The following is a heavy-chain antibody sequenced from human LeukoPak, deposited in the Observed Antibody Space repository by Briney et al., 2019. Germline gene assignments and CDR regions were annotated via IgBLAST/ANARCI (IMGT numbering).Heavy chain of an antibody. V-gene: IGHV1-18*04. D-gene: IGHD3-22*01. Sequence: ASVKVSCKASGYTFTGYYMHWVRQAPGQGLEWMGWISAYNGNTNYAQKLQGRVTMTTDTSTSTAYMELRSLRSDDTAVYYCARDQMGFYYDSSGYVELFDYWGQGTLVTVSS. CDR1: GYTFTGYY. CDR3: ARDQMGFYYDSSGYVELFDY. J-gene: IGHJ4*02. CDR2: ISAYNGNT.